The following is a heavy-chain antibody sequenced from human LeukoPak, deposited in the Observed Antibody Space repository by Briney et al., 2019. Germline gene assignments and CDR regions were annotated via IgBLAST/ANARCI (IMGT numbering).Heavy chain of an antibody. J-gene: IGHJ4*02. D-gene: IGHD2-2*01. V-gene: IGHV3-53*01. Sequence: GGSLRLSCAASGFTVSSNYMSWVRQAPGKGLEWVSVIYSGGSTYYADSVKGRFTISRDNSKNMLYLQMNSLRAEDTAVYSCAKTFCNTTSCYNFDYWGQGTLVTVSS. CDR2: IYSGGST. CDR3: AKTFCNTTSCYNFDY. CDR1: GFTVSSNY.